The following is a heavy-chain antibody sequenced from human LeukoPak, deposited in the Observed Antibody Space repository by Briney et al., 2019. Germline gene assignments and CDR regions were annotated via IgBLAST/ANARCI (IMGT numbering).Heavy chain of an antibody. D-gene: IGHD4-23*01. V-gene: IGHV4-59*01. CDR2: IFYTGST. CDR1: GGSISSYY. J-gene: IGHJ3*02. Sequence: TSETLSLTCTVSGGSISSYYWSWIRQPPGKGLEWIGYIFYTGSTNYNPSLKSRVTISVLTSKNRFSLKLSSVTAADTAVYYCATLTGGDDAFDIWGQGTMVTVSS. CDR3: ATLTGGDDAFDI.